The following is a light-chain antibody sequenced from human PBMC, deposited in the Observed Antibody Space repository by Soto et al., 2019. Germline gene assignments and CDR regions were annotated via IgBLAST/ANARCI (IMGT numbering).Light chain of an antibody. CDR1: QSVSSN. CDR3: QQSNNWPPMYT. CDR2: GAS. J-gene: IGKJ2*01. Sequence: EIVMTQSPATLSVSPGERATLSCRASQSVSSNLAWYQQKPGQAPRLLIYGASTRATGIPARFSGSGSGTGFTLTISSLLSEDFAVYSCQQSNNWPPMYTFGQGTKLEIK. V-gene: IGKV3-15*01.